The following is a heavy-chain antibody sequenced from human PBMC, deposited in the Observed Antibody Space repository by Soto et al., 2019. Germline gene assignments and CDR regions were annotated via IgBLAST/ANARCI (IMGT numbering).Heavy chain of an antibody. CDR3: AREKNWGGYYFDY. J-gene: IGHJ4*02. CDR2: IWYDGSNK. V-gene: IGHV3-33*01. D-gene: IGHD7-27*01. Sequence: LRLSCAASGFTFSSYGMHWVRQAPGKGLEWVAVIWYDGSNKYYADSVKGRFTISRDNSKNTLYLQMNSLRAEDTAVYYCAREKNWGGYYFDYWGQGTLVTVSS. CDR1: GFTFSSYG.